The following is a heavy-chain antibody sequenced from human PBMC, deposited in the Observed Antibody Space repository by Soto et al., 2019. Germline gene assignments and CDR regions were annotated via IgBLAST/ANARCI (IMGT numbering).Heavy chain of an antibody. D-gene: IGHD3-10*01. CDR2: VSAYDGAT. J-gene: IGHJ4*02. V-gene: IGHV1-18*01. Sequence: ASVKVSCKASGYIFTGWGISWVRQVPGQGLEWVGWVSAYDGATRYSEKLQGRISVTRNTSTSTVYMDLTNLRIDDAAVYYCARDRAGLYGFWGQGTLVTVSS. CDR3: ARDRAGLYGF. CDR1: GYIFTGWG.